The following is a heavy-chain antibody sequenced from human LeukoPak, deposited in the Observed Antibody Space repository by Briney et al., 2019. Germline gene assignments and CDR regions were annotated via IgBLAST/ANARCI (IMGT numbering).Heavy chain of an antibody. CDR3: ARGSLNCSGGSCWDY. CDR2: IYYSGST. J-gene: IGHJ4*02. CDR1: GGSISSYY. V-gene: IGHV4-59*01. D-gene: IGHD2-15*01. Sequence: PSETLSLTCTVSGGSISSYYWIWLRQPPGKELEWIGYIYYSGSTNYNPSLKSRVTISVDTSKNQFSLKLSSVTAADTAVYYCARGSLNCSGGSCWDYWGQGTLVTVSS.